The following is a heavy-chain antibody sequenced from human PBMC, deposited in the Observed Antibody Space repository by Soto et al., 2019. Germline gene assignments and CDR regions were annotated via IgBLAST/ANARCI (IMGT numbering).Heavy chain of an antibody. CDR2: IYYSGST. CDR3: AIVGTFYYDSSGYSLLEGYYGMDV. J-gene: IGHJ6*02. D-gene: IGHD3-22*01. CDR1: GGSISSSSYY. Sequence: PSETLSLTCTVSGGSISSSSYYWGWIRHPPGKGLEWIGSIYYSGSTYYNPSLKSRVTISVDTSKNQFSLKLSSVTAADTAVYYCAIVGTFYYDSSGYSLLEGYYGMDVWGQGTTVS. V-gene: IGHV4-39*01.